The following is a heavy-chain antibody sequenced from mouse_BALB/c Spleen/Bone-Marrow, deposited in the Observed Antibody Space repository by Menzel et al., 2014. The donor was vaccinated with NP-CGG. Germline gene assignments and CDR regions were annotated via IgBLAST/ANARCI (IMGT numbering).Heavy chain of an antibody. CDR3: ARGIYYDSTWFAY. CDR2: ISTYSGNT. CDR1: GYTFTDYA. J-gene: IGHJ3*01. Sequence: QVQLQQSGPELVRPGVSVKISCKGSGYTFTDYAMHRVKQSHAKSLEWIGVISTYSGNTNYNQKFKGKATMTVDKSSSTAYMELARLTSEDSAIYYCARGIYYDSTWFAYWGQGTLVTVSA. V-gene: IGHV1-67*01. D-gene: IGHD2-4*01.